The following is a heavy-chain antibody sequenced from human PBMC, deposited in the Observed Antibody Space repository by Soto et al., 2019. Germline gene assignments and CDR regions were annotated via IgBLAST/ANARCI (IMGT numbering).Heavy chain of an antibody. CDR1: GGSISSGGFS. CDR2: IYHSGST. J-gene: IGHJ6*02. CDR3: ARGRDDVLTGYYPPAMDV. Sequence: PSETLSLTWSVSGGSISSGGFSWSWIRQPPGKGLEWIGHIYHSGSTYYTPSLKSRVTISADTSKNQFSLELSSVTAADTAVYYCARGRDDVLTGYYPPAMDVWGQGTTVTVSS. D-gene: IGHD3-9*01. V-gene: IGHV4-30-2*01.